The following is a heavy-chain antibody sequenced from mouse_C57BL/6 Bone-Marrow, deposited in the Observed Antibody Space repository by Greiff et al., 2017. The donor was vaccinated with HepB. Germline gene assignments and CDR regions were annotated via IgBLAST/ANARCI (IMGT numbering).Heavy chain of an antibody. CDR1: GFTFSDYY. D-gene: IGHD1-1*01. J-gene: IGHJ1*03. V-gene: IGHV5-16*01. CDR3: ARSTTVVAKPSYWYFDV. Sequence: EVKVEESEGGLVQPGSSMKLSCTASGFTFSDYYMAWVRQVPEKGLEWVANINYDGSSTYYLDSLKSRFIISRDNAKNILYLQMSSLKSEDTATYYWARSTTVVAKPSYWYFDVWGTGTTVTVSS. CDR2: INYDGSST.